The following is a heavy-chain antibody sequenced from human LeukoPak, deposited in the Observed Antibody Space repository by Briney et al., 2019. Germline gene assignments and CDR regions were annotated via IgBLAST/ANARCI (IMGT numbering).Heavy chain of an antibody. CDR1: GFTFSNYG. V-gene: IGHV3-30*03. CDR3: AREGYYAFDI. Sequence: GGSLRLSCAASGFTFSNYGMQWVRQAPGLGLEWVALISYDGSKEYYGDSIKGRFTISRDSSQNTLYLQMNSLRAEDTAVYYCAREGYYAFDIWGQGSIVTVSS. J-gene: IGHJ3*02. D-gene: IGHD3-22*01. CDR2: ISYDGSKE.